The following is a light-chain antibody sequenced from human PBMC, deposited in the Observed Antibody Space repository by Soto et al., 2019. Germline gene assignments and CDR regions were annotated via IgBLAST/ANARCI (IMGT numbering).Light chain of an antibody. Sequence: DIQITQSPSSLSSSVVERFTITCRASQSISSYLNWYQQKPGKAPKLLIYAASSLQSGVPSRFSGSGSGTEFTLTISSLQPEDFATYYCQQRSNWPLITFGQGTRLEI. V-gene: IGKV1-39*01. CDR1: QSISSY. J-gene: IGKJ5*01. CDR2: AAS. CDR3: QQRSNWPLIT.